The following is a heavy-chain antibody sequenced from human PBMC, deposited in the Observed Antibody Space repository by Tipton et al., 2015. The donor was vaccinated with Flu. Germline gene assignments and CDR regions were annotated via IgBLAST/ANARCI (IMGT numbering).Heavy chain of an antibody. CDR3: ARVTGLYSYGRDAFKI. CDR1: GFTFSSYT. Sequence: SLRLSCAASGFTFSSYTMNWVRQAPGKGLEWVSYIDNDSHYIYYADSVKGRFTISRDNAKNSLYLQMNSLRAEDTAVYYCARVTGLYSYGRDAFKIWGQGTIVTVSA. J-gene: IGHJ3*02. CDR2: IDNDSHYI. D-gene: IGHD5-18*01. V-gene: IGHV3-21*01.